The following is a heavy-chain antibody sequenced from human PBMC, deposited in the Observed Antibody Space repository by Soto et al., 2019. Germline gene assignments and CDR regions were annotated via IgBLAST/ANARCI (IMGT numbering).Heavy chain of an antibody. D-gene: IGHD2-2*01. V-gene: IGHV1-46*01. CDR1: GYTFTSYY. CDR2: INPSGGST. J-gene: IGHJ3*02. Sequence: QVQLVQSGAEVKKPGASVKVSCKAPGYTFTSYYMHWVRQAPGQGLEWMGIINPSGGSTSYAQKFQGRVTMTRDTSTSTVYMELSSLRSEDTAVYYCARGLGYCSSTSCGPGAFDIWGQGTMVTVSS. CDR3: ARGLGYCSSTSCGPGAFDI.